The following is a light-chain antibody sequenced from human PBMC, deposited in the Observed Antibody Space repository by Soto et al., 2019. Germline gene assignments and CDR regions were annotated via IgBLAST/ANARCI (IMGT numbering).Light chain of an antibody. V-gene: IGKV1-5*03. CDR1: QSISSW. CDR2: KAS. J-gene: IGKJ1*01. Sequence: DIQMTQSPSTLSASVGDRVTITCRASQSISSWLAWYQQKPGKAPKLLFYKASSLESGVPSRFSGSGSATQFTLTITSLQPDDFATYYCQQYNSYWTFGQGTKVEIK. CDR3: QQYNSYWT.